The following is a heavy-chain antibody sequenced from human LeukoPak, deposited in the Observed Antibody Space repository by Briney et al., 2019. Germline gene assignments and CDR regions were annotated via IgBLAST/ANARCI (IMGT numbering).Heavy chain of an antibody. CDR2: ISGSGGST. CDR1: GFTFSIYA. J-gene: IGHJ6*03. V-gene: IGHV3-23*01. D-gene: IGHD5-12*01. Sequence: PGGSLRLSCAASGFTFSIYAMSWVRQAPGKGLEWVSAISGSGGSTYYADSVKGRFTISRDNSKNTLYLQMNSLRAEDTAVYYCAKDQGYSGYDENYYYYMDVWGKGTTVTVSS. CDR3: AKDQGYSGYDENYYYYMDV.